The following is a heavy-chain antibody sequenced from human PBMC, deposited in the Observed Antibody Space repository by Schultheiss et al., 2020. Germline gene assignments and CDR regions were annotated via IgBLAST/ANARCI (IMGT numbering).Heavy chain of an antibody. CDR2: IKSKTDGGTT. V-gene: IGHV3-15*01. J-gene: IGHJ4*02. Sequence: GGSLRLSCAASGFTFSGSAMHWVRQASGKGLEWVGRIKSKTDGGTTDYAAPVKGRFTISRDDSKNTLYLQMNSLKTEDTAVYYCTTDLSSSWYVDYWGQGTLVTVSS. CDR1: GFTFSGSA. D-gene: IGHD6-13*01. CDR3: TTDLSSSWYVDY.